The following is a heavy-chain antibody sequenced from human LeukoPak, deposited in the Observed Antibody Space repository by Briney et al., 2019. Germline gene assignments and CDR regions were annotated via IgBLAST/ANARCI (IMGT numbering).Heavy chain of an antibody. J-gene: IGHJ4*02. CDR3: AKTNWIDNPYYFDC. V-gene: IGHV3-23*01. D-gene: IGHD1-20*01. Sequence: GGSLRLSCAASGFTFSTYVMTWVRQAPGRGLEWVSAISGKGDNTYYADSVKGRFTISRDNSKNTLYLQVNSLRAEDTAVYFCAKTNWIDNPYYFDCWGQGTLVTVSS. CDR1: GFTFSTYV. CDR2: ISGKGDNT.